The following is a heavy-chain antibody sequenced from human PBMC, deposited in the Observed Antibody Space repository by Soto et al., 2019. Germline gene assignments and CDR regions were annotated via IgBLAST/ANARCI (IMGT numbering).Heavy chain of an antibody. Sequence: QLQLQESGPGLVKPSETLSLTCTVSGGSISSSSYYWGWIRQPPGKGLEWIGSIYYSGSTYYNPSLKSRVTISVDTSKNQFSLKLSSVTAADTAVYYCATRGIKQLVPSTFDYWGQGTLVTVSS. CDR2: IYYSGST. CDR3: ATRGIKQLVPSTFDY. J-gene: IGHJ4*02. V-gene: IGHV4-39*01. CDR1: GGSISSSSYY. D-gene: IGHD6-6*01.